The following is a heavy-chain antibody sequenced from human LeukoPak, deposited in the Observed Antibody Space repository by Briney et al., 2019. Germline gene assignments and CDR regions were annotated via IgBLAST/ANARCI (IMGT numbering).Heavy chain of an antibody. CDR2: ISGSGGST. CDR3: AKGDTMVRGAYAMDY. CDR1: GFTFSSYA. V-gene: IGHV3-23*01. D-gene: IGHD3-10*01. Sequence: GGSLRLSCAASGFTFSSYAMSWVRQAPGKGLEWVSAISGSGGSTYCADSVKGRFTISRDNSKNTLYLQMNSLRAEDTAVYYCAKGDTMVRGAYAMDYWGQGTLVTVSS. J-gene: IGHJ4*02.